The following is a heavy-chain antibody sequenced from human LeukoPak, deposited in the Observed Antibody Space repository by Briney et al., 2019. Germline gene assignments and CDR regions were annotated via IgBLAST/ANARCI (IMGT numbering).Heavy chain of an antibody. V-gene: IGHV3-30*02. Sequence: GGSLRLSCAASGFTFSSYGMHWVRQAPGKGLEWVAFIRYDGSNKYYADSVKGRFTISRDNSKNTLYLQMNSLRAEDTAVYYCAKVGEYYDFWSGYSDYWCQGTLVTVSS. CDR3: AKVGEYYDFWSGYSDY. J-gene: IGHJ4*02. CDR2: IRYDGSNK. CDR1: GFTFSSYG. D-gene: IGHD3-3*01.